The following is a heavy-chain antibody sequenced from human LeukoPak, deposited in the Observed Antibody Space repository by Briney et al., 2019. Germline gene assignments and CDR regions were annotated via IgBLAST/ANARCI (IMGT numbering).Heavy chain of an antibody. V-gene: IGHV3-11*01. CDR3: ARYDTGGYYPDF. Sequence: PGGSLRLSCTASGFTFNDYYMSWIRQAPGKGPEWLSYISGSENTIYYADSVRGRFTISRDNAKNSLSLQMNSLRAEDTALYYCARYDTGGYYPDFWGQGTLLTVSS. J-gene: IGHJ4*02. CDR2: ISGSENTI. D-gene: IGHD3-22*01. CDR1: GFTFNDYY.